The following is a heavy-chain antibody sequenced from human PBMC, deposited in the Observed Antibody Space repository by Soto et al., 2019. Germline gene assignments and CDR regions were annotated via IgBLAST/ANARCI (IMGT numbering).Heavy chain of an antibody. V-gene: IGHV3-7*01. J-gene: IGHJ5*02. CDR3: ARGEAIGVDP. Sequence: ESGGGLVQPGGSLRLSCAASGLTFSSYWMTWVRQAPGKGLEWVANIREDGGEKNYVDSVKGRFTISRDNAKNSLYLQMNSLRVEDTAVYYCARGEAIGVDPWGQGTLVTVSS. D-gene: IGHD3-10*01. CDR1: GLTFSSYW. CDR2: IREDGGEK.